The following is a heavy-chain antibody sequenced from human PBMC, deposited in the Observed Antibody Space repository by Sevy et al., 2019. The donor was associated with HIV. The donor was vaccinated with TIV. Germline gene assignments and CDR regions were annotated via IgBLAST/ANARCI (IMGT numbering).Heavy chain of an antibody. D-gene: IGHD2-21*01. CDR1: GFTFNTYS. CDR3: ARCPGHYSIDY. V-gene: IGHV3-48*02. CDR2: IGIAAGVT. Sequence: WGSLRLSCAASGFTFNTYSLIWVRQTPGKGLEWLSFIGIAAGVTYYADSVKGRFTISRDNAKNSLYLQMNSLRDEDTAVYYCARCPGHYSIDYWGQGTLVTVSS. J-gene: IGHJ4*02.